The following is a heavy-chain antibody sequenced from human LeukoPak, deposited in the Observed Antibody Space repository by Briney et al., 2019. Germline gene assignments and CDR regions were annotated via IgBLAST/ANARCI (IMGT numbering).Heavy chain of an antibody. CDR2: INQDGSGK. V-gene: IGHV3-7*01. J-gene: IGHJ5*02. Sequence: GGSLRLSCAASGFTFSSYWMSWVRQAPGKGLEWVANINQDGSGKYYVDSVKGRFTISRDNAKNSVSLQMNSLRGDDTAVYYCASLGGSGSLNCIDPWGQGTLVSVSS. CDR1: GFTFSSYW. D-gene: IGHD3-10*01. CDR3: ASLGGSGSLNCIDP.